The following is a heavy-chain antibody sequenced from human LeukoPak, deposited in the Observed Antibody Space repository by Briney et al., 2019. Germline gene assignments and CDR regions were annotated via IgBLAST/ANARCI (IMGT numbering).Heavy chain of an antibody. J-gene: IGHJ6*04. V-gene: IGHV1-2*02. Sequence: GASVKVSCKASGYTFTGYYMHWVRQAPGQGLEWMGWINPNSGGTNYAQKFQGRVTMTRDTSISTAYMELSRLRSDDTAVYYCARGGTGYYDFWSGPIPMDVWGKGTTVTVSS. CDR3: ARGGTGYYDFWSGPIPMDV. CDR2: INPNSGGT. CDR1: GYTFTGYY. D-gene: IGHD3-3*01.